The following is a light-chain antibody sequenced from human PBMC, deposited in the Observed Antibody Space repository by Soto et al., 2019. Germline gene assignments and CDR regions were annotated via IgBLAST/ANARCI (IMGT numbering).Light chain of an antibody. CDR1: QGITTY. V-gene: IGKV1D-8*03. CDR2: AAF. CDR3: QQLRMYPST. Sequence: VIWMTQSSSYVSESTGDRATISCRMIQGITTYLPWCQQKPGKAPEFLIDAAFTLQSGVPSRFSGSVSGTDFALTITSLQAEDFATYYCQQLRMYPSTFGGGTKVDI. J-gene: IGKJ4*01.